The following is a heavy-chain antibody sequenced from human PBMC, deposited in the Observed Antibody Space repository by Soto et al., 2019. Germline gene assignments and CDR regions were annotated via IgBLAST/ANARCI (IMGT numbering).Heavy chain of an antibody. V-gene: IGHV4-59*08. CDR3: ARHLDDYGDLSDFVAEDYNYMDV. Sequence: ETLSLTCTVSGGSISRYYWSWIRQPPGKGLEWIGYIYYSGSTNYNPSLKSRVTISVDTSKNQFSLKLSSVTAADTAVYYCARHLDDYGDLSDFVAEDYNYMDVWGKGTTVTVSS. D-gene: IGHD4-17*01. CDR1: GGSISRYY. CDR2: IYYSGST. J-gene: IGHJ6*03.